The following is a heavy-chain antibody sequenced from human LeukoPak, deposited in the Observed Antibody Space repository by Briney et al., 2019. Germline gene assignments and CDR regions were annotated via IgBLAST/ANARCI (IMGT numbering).Heavy chain of an antibody. J-gene: IGHJ4*02. V-gene: IGHV3-11*04. CDR2: ISSSGSTI. Sequence: GGSLRLSCAASGFIFSNYYMSWIRQAPGKGLEWVSYISSSGSTIYYADSVKGRFTISRDNAKNSLYLQMNSLRAEDTAVYYCARDPTNHYCSGGSCYEAYYFDYWGQGTLVTVSS. D-gene: IGHD2-15*01. CDR1: GFIFSNYY. CDR3: ARDPTNHYCSGGSCYEAYYFDY.